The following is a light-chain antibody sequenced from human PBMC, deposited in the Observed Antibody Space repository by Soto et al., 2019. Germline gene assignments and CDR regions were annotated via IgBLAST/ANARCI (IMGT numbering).Light chain of an antibody. CDR3: QSYDISLSGSI. Sequence: QSVLTQPPSVSGAPGQRVTISCTGSSSNIGAGYDVHWYQQLPGTAPKLLIYGNSNRPSGVPDRFSVSKSGTSASLAITGLQAEDEADYYCQSYDISLSGSIFGGGTKVTVL. J-gene: IGLJ2*01. CDR2: GNS. V-gene: IGLV1-40*01. CDR1: SSNIGAGYD.